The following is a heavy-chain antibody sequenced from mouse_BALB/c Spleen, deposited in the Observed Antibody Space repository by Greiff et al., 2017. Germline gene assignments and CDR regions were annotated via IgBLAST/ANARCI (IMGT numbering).Heavy chain of an antibody. CDR3: ARGGDYDAFDY. CDR1: GYTFTDYA. Sequence: VKLQESGAELVRPGVSVKISCKGYGYTFTDYAMHWVKQSHAKSLEWIGVISTYYGDASYNQKFKGKATMTVDKSSSTAYMELARLTSEDSAIYYCARGGDYDAFDYWGQGTTLTVSS. J-gene: IGHJ2*01. V-gene: IGHV1S137*01. D-gene: IGHD2-4*01. CDR2: ISTYYGDA.